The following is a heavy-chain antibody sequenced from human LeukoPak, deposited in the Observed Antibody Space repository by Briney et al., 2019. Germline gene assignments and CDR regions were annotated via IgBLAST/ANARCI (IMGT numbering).Heavy chain of an antibody. CDR1: GGSISSGSYS. V-gene: IGHV4-61*02. Sequence: PSQTLSLTCTVSGGSISSGSYSWSWIRQPAGKGLEWIGRIYTSGSTNYNPPLKSRVTISVDTSKNQFSLKLSSVTAADTAVYYCASTMARYCSSTSCSLDNWFDPWGQGTLVTVSS. CDR2: IYTSGST. CDR3: ASTMARYCSSTSCSLDNWFDP. D-gene: IGHD2-2*01. J-gene: IGHJ5*02.